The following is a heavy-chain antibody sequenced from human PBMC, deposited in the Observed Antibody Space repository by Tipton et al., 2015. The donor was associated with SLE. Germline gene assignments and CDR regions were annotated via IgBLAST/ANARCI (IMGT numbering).Heavy chain of an antibody. D-gene: IGHD6-19*01. CDR1: GFTFSTYV. CDR2: LSSDGSHT. J-gene: IGHJ4*02. CDR3: ARVQYSSGSYFFDY. V-gene: IGHV3-30*04. Sequence: SLRLSCAASGFTFSTYVMHWVRQAPGRGLEWVAVLSSDGSHTNYAVSVKGRFTISRDNSENSLYLQMNSLRTEDTAVYYCARVQYSSGSYFFDYWGQGTLVTVSS.